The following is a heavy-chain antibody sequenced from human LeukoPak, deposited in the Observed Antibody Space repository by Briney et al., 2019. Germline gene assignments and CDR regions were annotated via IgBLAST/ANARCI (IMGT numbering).Heavy chain of an antibody. CDR2: ISSGSSYI. CDR1: GFTFSSYS. CDR3: ASGSSSWPEYFQH. Sequence: PGGSLRLSCAASGFTFSSYSMNWVRQAPGKGLEWVSSISSGSSYIHYADSVKGRFTISRDNAKNSLYLQMSSLRVEDTAVYYCASGSSSWPEYFQHWGQGTLVTVSS. J-gene: IGHJ1*01. V-gene: IGHV3-21*01. D-gene: IGHD6-13*01.